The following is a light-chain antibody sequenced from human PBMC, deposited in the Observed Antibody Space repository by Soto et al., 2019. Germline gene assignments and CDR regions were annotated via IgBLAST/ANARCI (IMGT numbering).Light chain of an antibody. CDR1: SSDVGGYNY. CDR2: EVT. V-gene: IGLV2-8*01. J-gene: IGLJ2*01. CDR3: SSYAGSNNLV. Sequence: QSALTQPPSASGSPGQSVTISCTGTSSDVGGYNYVSWYQQHPGEAPKLMIYEVTKRPSGVPDRFSGSKSGNTASLTVSGLQPEDEADYYRSSYAGSNNLVFGGGTKLTVL.